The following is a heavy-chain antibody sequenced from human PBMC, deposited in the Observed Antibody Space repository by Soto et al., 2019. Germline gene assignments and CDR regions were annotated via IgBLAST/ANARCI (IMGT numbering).Heavy chain of an antibody. CDR3: ATQGVGTLYFDY. V-gene: IGHV1-3*01. Sequence: ASVKGACKASGYTFTSYARHWVRQAPGQRLEWMGWINAGNGNTKYSQKFQGRVTITRDTSASTAYMELSSLRSEDTAVYYCATQGVGTLYFDYWGQGTLVTVSS. CDR1: GYTFTSYA. D-gene: IGHD1-1*01. CDR2: INAGNGNT. J-gene: IGHJ4*02.